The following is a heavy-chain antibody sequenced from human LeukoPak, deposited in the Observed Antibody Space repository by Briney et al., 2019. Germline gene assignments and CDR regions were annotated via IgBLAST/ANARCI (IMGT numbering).Heavy chain of an antibody. CDR1: GYTFTGYY. V-gene: IGHV1-2*02. CDR3: ATYSGSYYYYGMGV. D-gene: IGHD1-26*01. J-gene: IGHJ6*02. Sequence: ASVKVSCKASGYTFTGYYMHWVRQAPGQGLEWMGWINPNSGGTNYAQKFQGRVTMTRDTSISTAYMELSRLRSDDTAVYYCATYSGSYYYYGMGVWGQGTTVTVSS. CDR2: INPNSGGT.